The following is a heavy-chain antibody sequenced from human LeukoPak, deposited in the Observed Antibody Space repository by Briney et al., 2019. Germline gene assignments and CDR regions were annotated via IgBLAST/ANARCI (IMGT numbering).Heavy chain of an antibody. CDR1: GFTFSSYA. J-gene: IGHJ4*02. V-gene: IGHV3-64*01. D-gene: IGHD2-2*03. CDR3: ARVNLDNEGGY. Sequence: GGSLRLSCAASGFTFSSYAMHWVRQAPGKGLEYVSAISSNGGSTYYANSVKGRFTISRDNSKNTLYLQMGSLRAEDMAVYYCARVNLDNEGGYWGQGTLVTVSS. CDR2: ISSNGGST.